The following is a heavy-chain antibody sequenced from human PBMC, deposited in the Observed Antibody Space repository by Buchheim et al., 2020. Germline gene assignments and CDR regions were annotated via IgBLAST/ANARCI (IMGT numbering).Heavy chain of an antibody. V-gene: IGHV4-39*01. CDR2: IYYSGST. D-gene: IGHD4-23*01. J-gene: IGHJ2*01. CDR1: GGSISSSSYY. CDR3: ARHGYGGRANWYFDL. Sequence: QLQLQESGPGLVKPSETLSLTCTVSGGSISSSSYYWGWIRQPPGKGLEWIGSIYYSGSTYYNPSLKSRVTISVDTSKNQFSLKLSSVTAADTAVYYCARHGYGGRANWYFDLWGRGTL.